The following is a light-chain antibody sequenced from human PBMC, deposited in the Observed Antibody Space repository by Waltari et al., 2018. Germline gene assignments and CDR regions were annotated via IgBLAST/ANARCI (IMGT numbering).Light chain of an antibody. Sequence: EVVMTQSPATLSVSPGERATLSCRASQIVTSNLAWYQQKLGQAPRLLIYEASTRATGISARFRGSGSGTQFTLTISSLQSEDSAVYYCQQYNRWPPITFGQGTRLEIK. CDR2: EAS. J-gene: IGKJ5*01. CDR1: QIVTSN. V-gene: IGKV3-15*01. CDR3: QQYNRWPPIT.